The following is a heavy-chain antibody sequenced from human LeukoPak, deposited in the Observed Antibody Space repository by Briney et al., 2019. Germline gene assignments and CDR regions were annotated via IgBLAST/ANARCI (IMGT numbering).Heavy chain of an antibody. CDR1: GFTFSSYS. J-gene: IGHJ4*02. V-gene: IGHV3-21*01. Sequence: GGSLRLSCAASGFTFSSYSMNWVRQAPGKGLEWVSSISSSSSYIYYADSVKGRFTISRDNAKNTLYLQMNSLRAEDTAVYYCARYIDSSSWTLWGQGTLVTVSS. D-gene: IGHD6-13*01. CDR3: ARYIDSSSWTL. CDR2: ISSSSSYI.